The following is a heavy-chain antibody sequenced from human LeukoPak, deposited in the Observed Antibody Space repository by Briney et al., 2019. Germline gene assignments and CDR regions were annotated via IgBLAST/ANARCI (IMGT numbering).Heavy chain of an antibody. CDR2: ISSSSSYI. V-gene: IGHV3-21*06. D-gene: IGHD4-17*01. CDR1: GFTFISHG. CDR3: ARDKKTDDYGDYWPWVVDY. J-gene: IGHJ4*02. Sequence: GGSLRLSCAASGFTFISHGMIWVRQAPGKGLEWVSSISSSSSYIYYADSVKGRFTISRDNAKNSLYLQMNSLRAEDTAVYYCARDKKTDDYGDYWPWVVDYWGQGTLVTVSS.